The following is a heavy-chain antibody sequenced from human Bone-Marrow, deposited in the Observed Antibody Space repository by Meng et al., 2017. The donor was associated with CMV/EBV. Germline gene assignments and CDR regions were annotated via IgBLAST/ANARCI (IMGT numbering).Heavy chain of an antibody. CDR2: IIPIVDTT. V-gene: IGHV1-69*06. Sequence: SVKVSCKASGDSFSKYAISWVRQAPGQGLEWMGGIIPIVDTTNYAQKFRGRVTITADKSTRTAYMELSSLRSEDTAIYYCVPEMGFDNWGQGTLVTVSS. D-gene: IGHD2-8*01. CDR1: GDSFSKYA. CDR3: VPEMGFDN. J-gene: IGHJ4*02.